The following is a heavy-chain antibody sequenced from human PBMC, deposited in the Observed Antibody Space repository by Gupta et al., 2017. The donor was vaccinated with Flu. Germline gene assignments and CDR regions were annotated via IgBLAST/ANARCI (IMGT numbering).Heavy chain of an antibody. CDR3: ARGPDYGDYYYYYALDV. CDR2: IYYSGST. Sequence: WIRQHPGKGLEWIGYIYYSGSTYYNPSLKHRLTISIDPSKNQFSLKLSSVSAADTAVYYCARGPDYGDYYYYYALDVWGQGTTVTVSS. D-gene: IGHD4-17*01. V-gene: IGHV4-31*02. J-gene: IGHJ6*02.